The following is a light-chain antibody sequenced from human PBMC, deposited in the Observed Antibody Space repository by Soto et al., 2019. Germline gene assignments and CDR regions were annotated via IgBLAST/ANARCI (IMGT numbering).Light chain of an antibody. CDR3: CSYTDIALDVV. CDR2: EVS. V-gene: IGLV2-14*01. CDR1: SSDVGGYNF. J-gene: IGLJ2*01. Sequence: QSALTQPASVSGSPGQSITISCTGTSSDVGGYNFVSWYQQHPGKAPKLMIYEVSNRPSGVSNRFSGSKSGNTASLTISGVRPEDEADYYCCSYTDIALDVVFGGGTKLTVL.